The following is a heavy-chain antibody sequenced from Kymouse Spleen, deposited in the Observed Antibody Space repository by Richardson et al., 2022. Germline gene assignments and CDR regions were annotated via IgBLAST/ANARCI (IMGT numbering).Heavy chain of an antibody. D-gene: IGHD3-10*01. Sequence: QVQLQQWGAGLLKPSETLSLTCAVYGGSFSGYYWSWIRQPPGKGLEWIGEINHSGSTNYNPSLKSRVTISVDTSKNQFSLKLSSVTAADTAVYYCARGGRVRGVIITYNWFDPWGQGTLVTVSS. CDR1: GGSFSGYY. CDR2: INHSGST. V-gene: IGHV4-34*01. J-gene: IGHJ5*02. CDR3: ARGGRVRGVIITYNWFDP.